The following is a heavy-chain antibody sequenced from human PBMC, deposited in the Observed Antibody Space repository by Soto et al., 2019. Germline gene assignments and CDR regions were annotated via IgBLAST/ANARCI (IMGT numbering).Heavy chain of an antibody. V-gene: IGHV3-15*01. J-gene: IGHJ4*02. Sequence: VQLVESGGGLVKPGGSLRLSCSASGFTFSNAWMSWVRQAPGKGLEWVGRIKSKTAGGTTDYAAPVKGRFVISRDDSKNTLYLQMNRLKTEETALYYCTTDRFYSPVDSWGQGTLVTVSS. D-gene: IGHD4-4*01. CDR3: TTDRFYSPVDS. CDR2: IKSKTAGGTT. CDR1: GFTFSNAW.